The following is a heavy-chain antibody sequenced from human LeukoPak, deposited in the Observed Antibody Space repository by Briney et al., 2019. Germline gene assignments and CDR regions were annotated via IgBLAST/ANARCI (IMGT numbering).Heavy chain of an antibody. Sequence: PSETLSLTCAVYGGSFRGYYWSWIRQPPGKGLEWIGEINHSGSTNYNPSLKSRVTISLDTSKKKFSLKLNSVTAADTAVYYCASTERCSTTCPLDYWGQGTLVTVPS. CDR2: INHSGST. CDR1: GGSFRGYY. CDR3: ASTERCSTTCPLDY. V-gene: IGHV4-34*01. J-gene: IGHJ4*02. D-gene: IGHD2-2*01.